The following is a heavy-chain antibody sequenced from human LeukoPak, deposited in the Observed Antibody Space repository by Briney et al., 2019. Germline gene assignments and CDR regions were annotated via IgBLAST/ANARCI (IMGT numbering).Heavy chain of an antibody. CDR2: IKQGGSEK. Sequence: GGSLRLSCAASGFTFSSYWMSWVRQAPGKGLEWVANIKQGGSEKYYVGSVKGRFTISRDNAKNSLYLQMNSLRAEDTAVYYCARESFADTAIIFSDYYYYGMDFWGQGTTVTVSS. CDR1: GFTFSSYW. CDR3: ARESFADTAIIFSDYYYYGMDF. D-gene: IGHD5-18*01. V-gene: IGHV3-7*01. J-gene: IGHJ6*02.